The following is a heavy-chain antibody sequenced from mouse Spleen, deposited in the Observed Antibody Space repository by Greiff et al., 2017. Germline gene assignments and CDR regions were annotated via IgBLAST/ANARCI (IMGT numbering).Heavy chain of an antibody. CDR3: ARESSSYVYFDV. CDR2: ISYSGST. Sequence: EVQLQESGPGMVKPSQSLSLTCTVTGYSITSGYDWHWIRHFPGNKLEWMGYISYSGSTNYNPSLKSRISITHDTSKNHFFLKLNSVTTEDTATYYCARESSSYVYFDVWGAGTTVTVSS. CDR1: GYSITSGYD. J-gene: IGHJ1*01. D-gene: IGHD1-1*01. V-gene: IGHV3-1*01.